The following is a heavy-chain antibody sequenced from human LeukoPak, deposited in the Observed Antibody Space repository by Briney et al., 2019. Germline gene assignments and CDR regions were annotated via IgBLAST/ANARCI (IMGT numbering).Heavy chain of an antibody. CDR1: GYTLTELS. J-gene: IGHJ6*02. D-gene: IGHD3-3*01. CDR2: FDPEDGET. V-gene: IGHV1-24*01. CDR3: ATEDKSYDFWSGCLYGMDV. Sequence: ASVKVSCKVSGYTLTELSMHWVRQAPGKGLEWMGGFDPEDGETIYAQKFQGRVTMTEDTSTDTAYMELSSLRSEDTAVYYCATEDKSYDFWSGCLYGMDVWGQGTTVTVSS.